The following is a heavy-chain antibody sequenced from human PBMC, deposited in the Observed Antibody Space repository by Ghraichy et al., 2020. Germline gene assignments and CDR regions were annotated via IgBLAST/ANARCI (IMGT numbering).Heavy chain of an antibody. CDR3: ARQVVVAATAFFDY. CDR1: GGSISSYY. D-gene: IGHD2-15*01. Sequence: SETLSLTCTVSGGSISSYYWSWIRQPPGKGLEWIGYIYTSGSTNYNPSLKSRVTISVDTSKNQFSLKLSSVTAADTAVYYCARQVVVAATAFFDYWGQGTLVTVSS. J-gene: IGHJ4*02. CDR2: IYTSGST. V-gene: IGHV4-4*09.